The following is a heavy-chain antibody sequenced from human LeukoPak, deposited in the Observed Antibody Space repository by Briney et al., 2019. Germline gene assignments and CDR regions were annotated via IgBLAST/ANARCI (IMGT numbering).Heavy chain of an antibody. J-gene: IGHJ4*02. CDR2: IRYDGSNK. Sequence: PGGSLRLSCAASGFTFSSYGMHWVRQAPGKGLEWVAFIRYDGSNKYYADSVKGRFTISRDNSKNTLYLQMNSLRAEDTAVYYCAKDLSISQARSSWENYFDYWGQGTLVTVSS. CDR3: AKDLSISQARSSWENYFDY. CDR1: GFTFSSYG. V-gene: IGHV3-30*02. D-gene: IGHD6-13*01.